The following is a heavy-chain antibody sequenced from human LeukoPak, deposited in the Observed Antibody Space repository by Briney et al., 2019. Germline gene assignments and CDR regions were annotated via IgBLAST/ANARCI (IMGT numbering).Heavy chain of an antibody. J-gene: IGHJ5*02. V-gene: IGHV3-7*01. CDR1: GFPFSDYW. D-gene: IGHD6-25*01. Sequence: GGSLRLSCAASGFPFSDYWMSWVRQAPGKELEWVANIKQDGIGKNYVDSVKGRFTISRDNAKKSVFLQMSGLRVEDTAVYYCGAASLSWGQGTLVTVSS. CDR3: GAASLS. CDR2: IKQDGIGK.